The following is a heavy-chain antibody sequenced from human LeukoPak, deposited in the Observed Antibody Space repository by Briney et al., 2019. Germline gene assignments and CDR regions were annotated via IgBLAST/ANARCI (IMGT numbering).Heavy chain of an antibody. V-gene: IGHV3-43D*03. D-gene: IGHD3-10*02. CDR2: ISWDGGTT. CDR1: GFTFDDYA. J-gene: IGHJ6*04. Sequence: PGGSLRLSCAASGFTSGFTFDDYAMHWVRQAPGKGLEWVSLISWDGGTTDYTDSVKGRFTISRDNAKNSLYLQMNSLRAEDTAVYYCAELGITMIGGVWGKGTTVTISS. CDR3: AELGITMIGGV.